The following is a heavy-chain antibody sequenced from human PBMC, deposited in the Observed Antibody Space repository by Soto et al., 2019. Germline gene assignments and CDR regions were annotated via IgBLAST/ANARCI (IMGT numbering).Heavy chain of an antibody. CDR2: IIPIFGTA. Sequence: SVKVSCKASGGTFSSYAISWVRQAPGQGLEWMGGIIPIFGTANYAQKFQGRVTITADESTSTAYMELSSLRSEDTAVYYCARDVAPAASHYYYYGMDVWGQGTTVTVSS. D-gene: IGHD2-2*01. CDR3: ARDVAPAASHYYYYGMDV. CDR1: GGTFSSYA. V-gene: IGHV1-69*13. J-gene: IGHJ6*02.